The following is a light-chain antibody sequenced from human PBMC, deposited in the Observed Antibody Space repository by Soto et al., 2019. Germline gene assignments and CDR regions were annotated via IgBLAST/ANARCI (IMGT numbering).Light chain of an antibody. CDR3: AAWDDSLRGVM. CDR2: TND. CDR1: TSNIGSNN. Sequence: QSVLAQPRSVSGTPGQRLTIYCSGGTSNIGSNNVYWYQQLPGAAPKLLIYTNDQRPSGVPERFSASRSGTSASLAISDLRSEDEGDYFCAAWDDSLRGVMFGGGTKLTVL. V-gene: IGLV1-47*02. J-gene: IGLJ3*02.